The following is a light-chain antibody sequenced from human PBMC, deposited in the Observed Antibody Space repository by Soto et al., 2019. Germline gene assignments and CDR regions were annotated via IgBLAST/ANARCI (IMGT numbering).Light chain of an antibody. Sequence: DIVMTQSPESLAVSLGERATINCKYSQSVLHNSNNKNYLDWYQQKPGQPPKLLISWASTRESGVPDRFSGSGSGTDFTLTISSLQAEDVAVYYCQQYYDIPRTFGEGTKVEI. CDR1: QSVLHNSNNKNY. CDR3: QQYYDIPRT. CDR2: WAS. J-gene: IGKJ4*01. V-gene: IGKV4-1*01.